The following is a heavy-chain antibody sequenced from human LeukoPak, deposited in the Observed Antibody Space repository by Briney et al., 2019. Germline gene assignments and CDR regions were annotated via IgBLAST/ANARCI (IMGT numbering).Heavy chain of an antibody. J-gene: IGHJ5*02. Sequence: NASETLSLTCTVSGGSISSYYWSWIRQPPGKGLEWIGYIYYSGSTNYNPSLKSRVTISVDTSKNQFSLKLSSVTAADTAVYCCARDQDWNDVGGFDPWGQGTLVTVSS. CDR2: IYYSGST. CDR3: ARDQDWNDVGGFDP. V-gene: IGHV4-59*01. D-gene: IGHD1-1*01. CDR1: GGSISSYY.